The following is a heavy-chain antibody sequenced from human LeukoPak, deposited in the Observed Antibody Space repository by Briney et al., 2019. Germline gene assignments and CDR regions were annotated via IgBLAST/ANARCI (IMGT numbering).Heavy chain of an antibody. CDR1: GGTFSSYA. D-gene: IGHD1-26*01. Sequence: SVKVSCNACGGTFSSYAISWVRQAPGQGLEWMGGLIPIFGTANYAQKFQGRVTITTDESTSTAYMELSSLRSDDTAVYYCARGARGADYYYYYYMDVWAKGLRSPSP. V-gene: IGHV1-69*05. CDR2: LIPIFGTA. CDR3: ARGARGADYYYYYYMDV. J-gene: IGHJ6*03.